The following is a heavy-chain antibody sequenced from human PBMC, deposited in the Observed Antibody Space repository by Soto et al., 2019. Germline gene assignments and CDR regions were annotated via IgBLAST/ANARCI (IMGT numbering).Heavy chain of an antibody. CDR1: GFTFNDYA. V-gene: IGHV3-23*01. J-gene: IGHJ3*02. Sequence: GGSLRLSCAASGFTFNDYALTWVRQVPGKGLEWVSSLSSRGFSTHYAESVKGRFTISRDNIKNTLYLQMNSLRAEDTAVYYCARGAPGGYCSSTSCYGAFDIWGQGPMVTVSS. CDR3: ARGAPGGYCSSTSCYGAFDI. CDR2: LSSRGFST. D-gene: IGHD2-2*01.